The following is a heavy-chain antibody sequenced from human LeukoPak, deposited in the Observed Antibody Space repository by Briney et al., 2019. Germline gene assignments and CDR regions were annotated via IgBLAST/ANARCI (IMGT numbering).Heavy chain of an antibody. V-gene: IGHV4-59*01. CDR2: IYYSGST. Sequence: SETLSLTCTVSGGSISSYYWSWIRQPPGKGLEWIGYIYYSGSTNYNPSLKSRVTISVDTSKNQFSLKLSSVTAADTAVYYCARGSPLWGSGSYPGSLDYWGQGTLVTVSS. CDR3: ARGSPLWGSGSYPGSLDY. D-gene: IGHD3-10*01. CDR1: GGSISSYY. J-gene: IGHJ4*02.